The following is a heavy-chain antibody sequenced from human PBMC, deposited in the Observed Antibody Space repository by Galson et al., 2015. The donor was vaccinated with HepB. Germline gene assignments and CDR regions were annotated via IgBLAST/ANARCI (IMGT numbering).Heavy chain of an antibody. V-gene: IGHV3-7*03. D-gene: IGHD2-8*01. Sequence: SLRLSCAASGFTFSSYWMSWVRQAPGKGLEWVANIKQDGSEKYYVDSVKGRFTISRDNAKNSLYLQMNSLRAEDTAVYYCARELMYRHSDAFDIWGQGTMVTVSS. J-gene: IGHJ3*02. CDR1: GFTFSSYW. CDR3: ARELMYRHSDAFDI. CDR2: IKQDGSEK.